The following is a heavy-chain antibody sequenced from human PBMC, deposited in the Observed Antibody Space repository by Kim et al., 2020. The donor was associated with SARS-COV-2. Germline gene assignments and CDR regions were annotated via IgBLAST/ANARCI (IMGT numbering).Heavy chain of an antibody. J-gene: IGHJ4*02. CDR2: ISESGGST. V-gene: IGHV3-23*01. CDR3: AKPHYHGSGSGDY. D-gene: IGHD3-10*01. CDR1: GVSFGSYA. Sequence: GGSLRLSCAASGVSFGSYALSWVRQAPGKGLEWVSGISESGGSTYYADSVKGRFTISRDNSKNTLDLQMNSLRDEDTAIYYCAKPHYHGSGSGDYWSQGTLVSVSS.